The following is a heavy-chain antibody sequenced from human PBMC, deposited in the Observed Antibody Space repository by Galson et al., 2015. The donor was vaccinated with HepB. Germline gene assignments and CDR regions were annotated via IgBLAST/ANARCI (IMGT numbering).Heavy chain of an antibody. Sequence: ETLSLTCTVSGGSVSSGSYYWSWIRQPPGKGLEWIGYIYYSGSTNYNPSLKSRVTISVDTSKNQFSLKLSSVTAADTAVYYCAREGCSGGSCYEDYWGQGTLVTVSS. V-gene: IGHV4-61*01. CDR3: AREGCSGGSCYEDY. CDR2: IYYSGST. D-gene: IGHD2-15*01. CDR1: GGSVSSGSYY. J-gene: IGHJ4*02.